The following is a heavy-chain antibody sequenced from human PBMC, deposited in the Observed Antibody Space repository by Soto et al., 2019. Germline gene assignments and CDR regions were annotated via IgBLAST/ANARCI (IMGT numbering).Heavy chain of an antibody. J-gene: IGHJ3*01. CDR1: GFTFSDYY. V-gene: IGHV3-11*01. CDR2: MSGSGDSI. CDR3: ARAYGSGVGAVNF. Sequence: QVQLVESGGGLVKPGGSLRLSCAASGFTFSDYYMSWIRQAPGKGLEWISYMSGSGDSIYYADSMKGRFTISRDNAKNSLFLEMNSLRADDTASYYCARAYGSGVGAVNFWGQGTVVTVSS. D-gene: IGHD2-2*03.